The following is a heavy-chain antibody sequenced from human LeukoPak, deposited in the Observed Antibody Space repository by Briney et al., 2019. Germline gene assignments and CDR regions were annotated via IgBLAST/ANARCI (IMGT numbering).Heavy chain of an antibody. D-gene: IGHD3-9*01. Sequence: ASVKVSCKASGYTFTSYYMHWVRQAPGQGLEWMGIINPSGGSTSYAQKSQGRVTMTRDTSTSTVYMELSSLRSEDTAVYYCARDGQHYDILTGYTDWGEGTLVTVSS. CDR1: GYTFTSYY. V-gene: IGHV1-46*01. J-gene: IGHJ4*02. CDR3: ARDGQHYDILTGYTD. CDR2: INPSGGST.